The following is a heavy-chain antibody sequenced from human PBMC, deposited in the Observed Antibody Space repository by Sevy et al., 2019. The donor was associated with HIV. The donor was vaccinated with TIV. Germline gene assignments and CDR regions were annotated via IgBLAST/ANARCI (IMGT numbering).Heavy chain of an antibody. Sequence: ASVKVSRKTSGYTFAAYYIHWVRQAPGQGPEWLGWIYPNGGDTTYAQKFQGRVTVTMSTSINTVYMELNRLRSDDTAVYYCARGKREEWLLYLDNWGQGTLVTVSS. J-gene: IGHJ4*02. CDR3: ARGKREEWLLYLDN. CDR2: IYPNGGDT. D-gene: IGHD3-3*01. V-gene: IGHV1-2*02. CDR1: GYTFAAYY.